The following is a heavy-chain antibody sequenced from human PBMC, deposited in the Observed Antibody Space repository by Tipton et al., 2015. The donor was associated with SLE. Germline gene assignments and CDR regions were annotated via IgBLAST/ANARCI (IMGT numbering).Heavy chain of an antibody. CDR1: GGSISSYY. Sequence: TLSLTCTVSGGSISSYYWSWIRQPPGKGLEWIGYIYYSGSTNYNPSLQSRVTISVDTSKNQFSLKLSSVTAADTAVYYCARGVPAIAAALDYWGQGTLVTVSS. CDR3: ARGVPAIAAALDY. V-gene: IGHV4-59*08. CDR2: IYYSGST. J-gene: IGHJ4*02. D-gene: IGHD6-13*01.